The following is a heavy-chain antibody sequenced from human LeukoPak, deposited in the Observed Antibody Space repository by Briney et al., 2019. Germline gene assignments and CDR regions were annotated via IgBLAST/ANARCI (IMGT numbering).Heavy chain of an antibody. CDR1: GFTFSSYG. J-gene: IGHJ6*04. V-gene: IGHV3-33*01. CDR2: IWYDGSNK. D-gene: IGHD3-3*01. Sequence: GGSLRLSCAASGFTFSSYGMHWVRQAPGKGLEWVAVIWYDGSNKYYADSVKGRFTISRDNSKNTLYLQMNSLRAEDTAVYYCARGHRETYYDFWSGYYTAPPLDVWGKGTTVTVSS. CDR3: ARGHRETYYDFWSGYYTAPPLDV.